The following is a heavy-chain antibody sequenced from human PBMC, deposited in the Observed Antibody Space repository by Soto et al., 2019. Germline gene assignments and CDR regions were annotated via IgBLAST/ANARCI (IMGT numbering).Heavy chain of an antibody. D-gene: IGHD6-13*01. CDR3: ARSHGGSSSWYGFGYYYYMDV. Sequence: AGGSLRLSCAASGFTVSSNYMSWVRQAPGKGLEWVSVIYSGGSTYYADSVKGRFTISRGNSKNTLYLQMNSLRAEDTAVYYCARSHGGSSSWYGFGYYYYMDVWGKGTTVTVSS. V-gene: IGHV3-66*01. CDR2: IYSGGST. CDR1: GFTVSSNY. J-gene: IGHJ6*03.